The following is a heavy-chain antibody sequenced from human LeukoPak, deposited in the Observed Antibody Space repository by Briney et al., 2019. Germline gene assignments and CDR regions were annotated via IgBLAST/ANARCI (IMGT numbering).Heavy chain of an antibody. CDR2: ISSSSSYI. V-gene: IGHV3-21*01. Sequence: TGGSLRLSCAASGFTFSSYSTNWVRQAPGKGLEWVSSISSSSSYIYYADSVKGRFTISRDNAKNSLYLQMNSLRAEDTAVYYCARVAARYFDYWGQGTLVTVSS. CDR3: ARVAARYFDY. D-gene: IGHD6-6*01. J-gene: IGHJ4*02. CDR1: GFTFSSYS.